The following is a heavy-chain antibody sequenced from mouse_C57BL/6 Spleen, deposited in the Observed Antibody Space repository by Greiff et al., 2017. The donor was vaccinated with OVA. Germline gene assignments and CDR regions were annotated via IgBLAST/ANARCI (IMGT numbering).Heavy chain of an antibody. Sequence: VQLQQSGAELVRPGTSVKVSCKASGYAFTNYLIEWVKQRPGQGLEWIGVINPGSGGTNYNEKFKGKATLTADKSSSTAYMQLSSLTSEDSAVYFCARRGDYDGRHFAYWGQGTLVTVSA. D-gene: IGHD2-4*01. CDR3: ARRGDYDGRHFAY. V-gene: IGHV1-54*01. CDR2: INPGSGGT. CDR1: GYAFTNYL. J-gene: IGHJ3*01.